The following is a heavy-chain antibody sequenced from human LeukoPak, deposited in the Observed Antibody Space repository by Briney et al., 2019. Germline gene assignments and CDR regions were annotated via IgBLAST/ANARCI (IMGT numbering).Heavy chain of an antibody. D-gene: IGHD3-22*01. CDR3: ARNYYDSSGYYLNYYYYYGMDV. CDR1: GGSFSGYY. J-gene: IGHJ6*02. Sequence: SETLSLTCAVYGGSFSGYYWSWLRQPPGGGLEWIGEINHSGSTNYNPSLKSRVTISVDTSKNQFSLKLSSVTAADTAVYYCARNYYDSSGYYLNYYYYYGMDVWGQGTTVTVSS. CDR2: INHSGST. V-gene: IGHV4-34*01.